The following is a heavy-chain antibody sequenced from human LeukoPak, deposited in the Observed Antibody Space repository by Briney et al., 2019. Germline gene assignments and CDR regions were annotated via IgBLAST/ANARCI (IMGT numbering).Heavy chain of an antibody. J-gene: IGHJ4*02. CDR1: GFTFSSYA. CDR2: IKQDGSEK. CDR3: ARDRVADY. V-gene: IGHV3-7*01. D-gene: IGHD2-15*01. Sequence: PGGSLRLSCAASGFTFSSYAMHWVRQAPGKGLEWVANIKQDGSEKYYVDSVKGRFTISRDNAKNSLYLQMNSLRAEDTAVYYCARDRVADYWGQGTLVTVSS.